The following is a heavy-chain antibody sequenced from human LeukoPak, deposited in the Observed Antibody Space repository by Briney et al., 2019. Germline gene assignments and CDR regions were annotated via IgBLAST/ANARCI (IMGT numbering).Heavy chain of an antibody. CDR3: ARQYYYDSSGYYPFDY. V-gene: IGHV4-39*01. CDR2: IYYSGST. D-gene: IGHD3-22*01. Sequence: KPSETLALTCTVSGGSISSSSYYWGWIRQPPGKGLEWIGSIYYSGSTYYNPSLKSRVTISVDTSKNQFSLKLSSVTAADTAVYYCARQYYYDSSGYYPFDYWGQGTLVTVSS. CDR1: GGSISSSSYY. J-gene: IGHJ4*02.